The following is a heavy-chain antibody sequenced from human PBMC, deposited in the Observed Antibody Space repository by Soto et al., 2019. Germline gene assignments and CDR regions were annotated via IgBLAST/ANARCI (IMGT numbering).Heavy chain of an antibody. J-gene: IGHJ4*02. CDR1: GFTFSSYS. Sequence: EVQLVESGGGLVQPGGSLRLSCAASGFTFSSYSMNWVRQAPGKGLEWVSYISSSSSTIYYADSVKGRFTISRDNAKNSLYLQMNSLRAEDTAVYYCARGGYAILTGYYEVFDYWGQGTLVTVSS. V-gene: IGHV3-48*01. D-gene: IGHD3-9*01. CDR3: ARGGYAILTGYYEVFDY. CDR2: ISSSSSTI.